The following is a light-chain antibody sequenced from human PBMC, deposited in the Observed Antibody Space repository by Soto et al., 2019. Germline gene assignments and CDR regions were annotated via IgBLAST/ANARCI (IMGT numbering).Light chain of an antibody. CDR2: AAY. Sequence: DIQMTQSPFSLPASVGDRGTITCRASQSISSYLNWYQQKPGKAPKLLIYAAYSLQSGVTSRFSGSGSGTDFTLTISSLQPEDFATYYCQQSYSTQWTFGQGTKVDIK. CDR3: QQSYSTQWT. CDR1: QSISSY. J-gene: IGKJ1*01. V-gene: IGKV1-39*01.